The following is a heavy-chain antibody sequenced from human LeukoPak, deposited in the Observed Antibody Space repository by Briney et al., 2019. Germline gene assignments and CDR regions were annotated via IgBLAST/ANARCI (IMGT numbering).Heavy chain of an antibody. J-gene: IGHJ4*02. V-gene: IGHV1-2*02. CDR1: GYTFTGYY. D-gene: IGHD3-22*01. CDR3: ARLTYYYDSSGYYSFDY. Sequence: ASVKVSCKASGYTFTGYYMHWVRQAPGQGLEWMGWINPNSGVANYAQKFQGRVTMTRDTSISTAYMELSRLRSDDTAVYYCARLTYYYDSSGYYSFDYWGQGTLVTVSS. CDR2: INPNSGVA.